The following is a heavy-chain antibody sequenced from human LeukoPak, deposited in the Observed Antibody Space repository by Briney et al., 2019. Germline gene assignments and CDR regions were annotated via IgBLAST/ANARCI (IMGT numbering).Heavy chain of an antibody. V-gene: IGHV4-59*11. CDR2: IYYSGST. CDR1: GGSISSHY. J-gene: IGHJ3*02. D-gene: IGHD3-10*01. Sequence: LETLSLTCTVSGGSISSHYWSWIRQPPGKGLEWIGYIYYSGSTNYNPSLKSRVTISVDTSKNQFSLKLSSVTAADTAVYYCARAGGSLLSVGAFDIWGQGTMVTVSS. CDR3: ARAGGSLLSVGAFDI.